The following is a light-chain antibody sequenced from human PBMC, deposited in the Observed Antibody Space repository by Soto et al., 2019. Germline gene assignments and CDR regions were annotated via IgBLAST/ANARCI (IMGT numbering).Light chain of an antibody. CDR3: QQYDEWPHT. Sequence: EKVMTQSPATLSVSPGERATLSCRASQNVKTRLAWYQQKPGQAPRLLIFDAFTRATGIPARFSGSASGTDFTLTISRLQSEDSAVYYCQQYDEWPHTFGGGTKVEIK. CDR1: QNVKTR. V-gene: IGKV3-15*01. J-gene: IGKJ4*01. CDR2: DAF.